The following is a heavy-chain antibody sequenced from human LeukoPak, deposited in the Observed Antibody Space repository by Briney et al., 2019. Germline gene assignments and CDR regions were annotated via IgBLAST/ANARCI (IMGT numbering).Heavy chain of an antibody. J-gene: IGHJ4*02. CDR3: AREQDYYDSSGYYSY. CDR2: IIPIFGIA. V-gene: IGHV1-69*04. D-gene: IGHD3-22*01. Sequence: SVKVSCKASGGTFSSYAISLVRQAPGQGLEWMGRIIPIFGIANYAQKFQGRVTITADKSTSTAYMELSSLRSEDTAVYYCAREQDYYDSSGYYSYWGQGTLVTVSS. CDR1: GGTFSSYA.